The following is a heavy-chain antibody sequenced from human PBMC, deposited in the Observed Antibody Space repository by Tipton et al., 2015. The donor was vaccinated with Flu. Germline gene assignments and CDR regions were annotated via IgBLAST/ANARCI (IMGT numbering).Heavy chain of an antibody. D-gene: IGHD2-21*02. J-gene: IGHJ2*01. Sequence: SLRLSCAVSGGSISSSNWWSWARQPPGKGLEWIGEIYHSGSTNYNPSLKSRVTISVDKSKNQFSLKLSSVTAADTAVYYCARGQHIVVVTATRYFDLWGRGTLVTVSS. CDR1: GGSISSSNW. V-gene: IGHV4-4*02. CDR3: ARGQHIVVVTATRYFDL. CDR2: IYHSGST.